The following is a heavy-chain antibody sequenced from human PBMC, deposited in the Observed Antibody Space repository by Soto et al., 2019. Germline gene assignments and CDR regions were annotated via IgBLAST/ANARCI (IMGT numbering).Heavy chain of an antibody. CDR3: ARDLWVEPELYYYGMDV. Sequence: SETLSLTCAVYGGSVNGYYWNWIRQPPGKGLEWIGEINHTGGTHYNPSLKSRVTMSVDTSKNQFSLRLNSVTAADTAVYYCARDLWVEPELYYYGMDVWGQGTTVTVSS. D-gene: IGHD1-1*01. CDR1: GGSVNGYY. CDR2: INHTGGT. J-gene: IGHJ6*02. V-gene: IGHV4-34*10.